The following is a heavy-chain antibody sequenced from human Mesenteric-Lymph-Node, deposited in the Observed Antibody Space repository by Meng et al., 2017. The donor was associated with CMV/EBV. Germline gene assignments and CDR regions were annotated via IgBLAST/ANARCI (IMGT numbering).Heavy chain of an antibody. V-gene: IGHV3-74*01. CDR3: ARAPLGYCSSTSCLLFDY. CDR1: GFTFSDYW. Sequence: GESLKISCVASGFTFSDYWMHWVRQVPGKGLVWVSRISPDGSNTGYADSVKGRFTISRDNAKNSLYPQMNSLRAEDTALYYCARAPLGYCSSTSCLLFDYWGQGTLVTVSS. J-gene: IGHJ4*02. D-gene: IGHD2-2*01. CDR2: ISPDGSNT.